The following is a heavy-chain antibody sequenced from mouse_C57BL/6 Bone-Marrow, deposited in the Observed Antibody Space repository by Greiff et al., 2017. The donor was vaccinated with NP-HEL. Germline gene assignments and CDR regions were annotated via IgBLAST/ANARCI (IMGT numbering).Heavy chain of an antibody. CDR3: ARRWFYFDY. Sequence: EVKVEESGGCLVKPGGSLKLSCAASGFTFSSYAMSWVRQTPEKRLEWVATISDGGSYTYYPDNVKGRFTISRDNAKTNLYRQMSHLKSEDTAMYYCARRWFYFDYWGQGTTLTVSS. V-gene: IGHV5-4*03. CDR2: ISDGGSYT. J-gene: IGHJ2*01. D-gene: IGHD2-2*01. CDR1: GFTFSSYA.